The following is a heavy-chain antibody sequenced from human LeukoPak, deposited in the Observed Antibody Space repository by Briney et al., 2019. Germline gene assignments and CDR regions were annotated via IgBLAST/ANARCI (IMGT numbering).Heavy chain of an antibody. V-gene: IGHV4-34*01. J-gene: IGHJ4*02. Sequence: ETLSLTCAVYGGSFSGYYWSWIRQPPGKGLEWIGEINHSGSTNYNPSLKSRVTISVDTSKNQFSLKPSSVTAADTAVYYCASRRGYSGYDDNWGQGTLVTVSS. D-gene: IGHD5-12*01. CDR1: GGSFSGYY. CDR2: INHSGST. CDR3: ASRRGYSGYDDN.